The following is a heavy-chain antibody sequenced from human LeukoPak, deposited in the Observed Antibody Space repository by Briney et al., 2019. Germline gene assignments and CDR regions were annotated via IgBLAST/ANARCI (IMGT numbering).Heavy chain of an antibody. CDR1: GYTFTSYA. CDR3: ARDRLLAMYSSSSGRYFDY. D-gene: IGHD6-6*01. J-gene: IGHJ4*02. V-gene: IGHV1-69*13. CDR2: IIPIFGTA. Sequence: SVKVSCKASGYTFTSYAISWVRQAPGQGLEWMGGIIPIFGTANYAQKFQGRVTITADESTSTAYMELSSLRSEDTAVYYCARDRLLAMYSSSSGRYFDYWGQGTLVTVSS.